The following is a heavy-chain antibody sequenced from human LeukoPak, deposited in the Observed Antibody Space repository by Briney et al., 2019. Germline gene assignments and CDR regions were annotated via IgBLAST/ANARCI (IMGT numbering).Heavy chain of an antibody. CDR1: GGSISSYY. CDR2: INHSGST. D-gene: IGHD6-13*01. J-gene: IGHJ3*02. CDR3: AGYDAFDI. Sequence: KPSETLSLTCTVSGGSISSYYWSWIRQPPGKGLEWIGEINHSGSTNYNPSLKSRVTISVDTSKNQFSLKLSSVTAADTAVYYCAGYDAFDIWGQGTMVTVSS. V-gene: IGHV4-34*01.